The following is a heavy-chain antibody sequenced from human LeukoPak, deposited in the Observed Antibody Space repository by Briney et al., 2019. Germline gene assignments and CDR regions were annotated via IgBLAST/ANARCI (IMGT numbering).Heavy chain of an antibody. V-gene: IGHV4-39*07. J-gene: IGHJ4*02. D-gene: IGHD3-3*01. CDR2: IYYSGST. Sequence: SETLSLTCAVSGGSISSNSYYWGWIRQPPGTGLEWIGSIYYSGSTYYNPSLKSRLTISLDTSKNQFSLKLSSVTAADTAVYYCARGRDFPDFWGQGTLVTVSS. CDR1: GGSISSNSYY. CDR3: ARGRDFPDF.